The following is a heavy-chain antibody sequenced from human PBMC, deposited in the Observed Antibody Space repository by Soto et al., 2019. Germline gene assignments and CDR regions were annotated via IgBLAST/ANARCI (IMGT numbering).Heavy chain of an antibody. CDR3: AKWALMVSWFDP. D-gene: IGHD2-8*01. CDR2: ISGSGGST. J-gene: IGHJ5*02. V-gene: IGHV3-23*01. Sequence: SCKASGGTFSSYAMSWVRQAPGKGLEWVSAISGSGGSTYYADSVKGRFTISRDNSKNTLYLQMNSLRAEDTAVYYCAKWALMVSWFDPWGQGTLVTVSS. CDR1: GGTFSSYA.